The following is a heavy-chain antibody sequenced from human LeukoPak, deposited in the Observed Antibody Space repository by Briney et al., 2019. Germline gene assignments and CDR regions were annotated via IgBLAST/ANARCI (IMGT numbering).Heavy chain of an antibody. Sequence: ASVKVSCKASGYTFTGYYMHWVRQAPGQGLEWMGWINPNSGGTNYAQKFQGWVTTTRDTSISTAYMELGRLRSDDTAVYYCARTYSNYYYYGMDVWGQGTTVTVSS. J-gene: IGHJ6*02. V-gene: IGHV1-2*04. D-gene: IGHD4-11*01. CDR2: INPNSGGT. CDR3: ARTYSNYYYYGMDV. CDR1: GYTFTGYY.